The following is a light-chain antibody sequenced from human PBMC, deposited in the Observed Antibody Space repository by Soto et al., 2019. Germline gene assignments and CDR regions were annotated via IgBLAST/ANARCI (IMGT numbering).Light chain of an antibody. CDR2: GAS. CDR3: QQYNNWPPFT. V-gene: IGKV3-15*01. J-gene: IGKJ3*01. CDR1: QSVSTN. Sequence: EVVMTQSPATLSVSPGERATLSCRASQSVSTNLAWYQQKPGQAPRLLIYGASTRATDIAARFSGSGSGTEFTLTISSLKSEDFAVYYCQQYNNWPPFTFGPGTKVDIK.